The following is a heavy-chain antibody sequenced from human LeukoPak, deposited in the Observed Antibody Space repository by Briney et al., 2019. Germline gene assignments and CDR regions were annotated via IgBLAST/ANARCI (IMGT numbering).Heavy chain of an antibody. CDR1: GFTFSDYA. CDR3: AKGRRSGTFYNAFDI. V-gene: IGHV3-43*02. Sequence: GGSLRLSCAASGFTFSDYAMYWVRQAPGKGLEWVSLITRDGSSTYYTDSVKGRFTISRDNSKNSLYVQMQMNSLRTEDTALYYCAKGRRSGTFYNAFDIWGQGTMVTVSS. J-gene: IGHJ3*02. CDR2: ITRDGSST. D-gene: IGHD1-26*01.